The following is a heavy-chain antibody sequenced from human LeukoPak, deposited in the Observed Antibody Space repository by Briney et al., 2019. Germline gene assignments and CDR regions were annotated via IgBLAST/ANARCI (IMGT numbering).Heavy chain of an antibody. D-gene: IGHD1-1*01. J-gene: IGHJ4*02. V-gene: IGHV1-24*01. CDR1: GYTFTGYY. Sequence: GASVKVSCKASGYTFTGYYMHWVRQAPGQGLEWMGGFDPEDGETIYAQKFQGRVTMTEDTSTDTAYMELSSLRSEDTAVYYCATGELERYYFDYWGQGTLVTVSS. CDR2: FDPEDGET. CDR3: ATGELERYYFDY.